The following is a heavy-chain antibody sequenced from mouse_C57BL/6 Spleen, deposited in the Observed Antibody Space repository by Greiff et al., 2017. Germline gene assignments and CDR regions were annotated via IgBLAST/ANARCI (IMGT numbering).Heavy chain of an antibody. V-gene: IGHV1-81*01. CDR1: GYTFTSYG. D-gene: IGHD2-3*01. CDR2: IYPRSGNT. CDR3: ARRDGAYFDY. Sequence: QVQLQQSGAELARPGASVKLSCKASGYTFTSYGISWVKQRTGQGLEWIGEIYPRSGNTYYNEKFKGKATLTAEKSSSTAYMELRSLTSEDSAVYFCARRDGAYFDYWGQGTTLTVSS. J-gene: IGHJ2*01.